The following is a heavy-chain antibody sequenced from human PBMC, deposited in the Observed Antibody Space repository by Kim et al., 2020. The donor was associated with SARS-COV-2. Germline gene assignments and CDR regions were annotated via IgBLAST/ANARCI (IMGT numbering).Heavy chain of an antibody. J-gene: IGHJ5*02. D-gene: IGHD6-13*01. CDR2: A. V-gene: IGHV1-69*01. Sequence: ADYAPKFEGRVTITADESTSTADMDLSSLRSEDTAVYYCARDRSRWFDPWGQGTLVTVSS. CDR3: ARDRSRWFDP.